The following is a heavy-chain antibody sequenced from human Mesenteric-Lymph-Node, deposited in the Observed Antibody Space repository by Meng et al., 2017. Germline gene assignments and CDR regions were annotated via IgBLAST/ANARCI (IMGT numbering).Heavy chain of an antibody. Sequence: SVKVSCKASGGTFSSYAISWVRQAPGQGLEWMGGIIPIFGTANYAQKFQGRVTITADESTSTAYMELSSLRSEDTAVYYCARGAWYPGSIAAAGPVFDYWGQGTLVTVSS. CDR3: ARGAWYPGSIAAAGPVFDY. V-gene: IGHV1-69*13. CDR2: IIPIFGTA. CDR1: GGTFSSYA. D-gene: IGHD6-13*01. J-gene: IGHJ4*02.